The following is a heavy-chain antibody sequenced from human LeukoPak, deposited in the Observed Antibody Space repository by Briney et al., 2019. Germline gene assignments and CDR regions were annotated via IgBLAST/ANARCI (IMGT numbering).Heavy chain of an antibody. Sequence: SVKVSCKASGGTFNSYAISWVRQAPGQGLEWMGGIIPIFGTANYAQKFQGRVTITADESTSTAYMELSSLRSEDTAVYYCARPTMNFGVVIIPDLSGYYYYGMDAWGQGTTVTVSS. D-gene: IGHD3-3*01. J-gene: IGHJ6*02. CDR2: IIPIFGTA. V-gene: IGHV1-69*01. CDR1: GGTFNSYA. CDR3: ARPTMNFGVVIIPDLSGYYYYGMDA.